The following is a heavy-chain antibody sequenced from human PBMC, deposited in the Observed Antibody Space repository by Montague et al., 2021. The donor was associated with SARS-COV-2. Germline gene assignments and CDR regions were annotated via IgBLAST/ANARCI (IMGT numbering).Heavy chain of an antibody. CDR1: GDSVSSNIAT. CDR2: TYYRSKWYN. CDR3: ARAYCGGDCYFYWYFDL. J-gene: IGHJ2*01. D-gene: IGHD2-21*02. V-gene: IGHV6-1*01. Sequence: CAISGDSVSSNIATWNWIRQSPSRGLEWLGRTYYRSKWYNDHAVSAKSRVIINPDTSNNRISLQLNSVTPEDTAVYYCARAYCGGDCYFYWYFDLWGRGTLVTVSS.